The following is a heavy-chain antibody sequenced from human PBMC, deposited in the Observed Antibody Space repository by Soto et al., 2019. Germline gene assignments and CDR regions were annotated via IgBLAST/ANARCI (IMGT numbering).Heavy chain of an antibody. CDR2: ISAYNGNT. J-gene: IGHJ6*02. CDR3: ARDQAGYGMDV. V-gene: IGHV1-18*04. Sequence: ASVKVSCKAPCYTFTSYGIGWVRQAPGHELAWMGWISAYNGNTNDAQKLPGRVTMTTATSTSTAYMELRSLRSDDTAVYYCARDQAGYGMDVWGQGTTVTVSS. CDR1: CYTFTSYG.